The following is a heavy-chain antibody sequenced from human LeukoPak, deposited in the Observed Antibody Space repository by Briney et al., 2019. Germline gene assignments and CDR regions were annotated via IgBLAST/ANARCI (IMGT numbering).Heavy chain of an antibody. J-gene: IGHJ6*03. CDR1: GFTFSSYA. Sequence: GGSLRLSCAASGFTFSSYAMSWVRQAPGKGLEWVSAISGSGGSTYYADSVKGRFTISRDNSKNTLYLQMNSLRAEDTAVYYCAKDLRGYSYGYYYYYMDVWGKGTTVTVSS. CDR2: ISGSGGST. D-gene: IGHD5-18*01. CDR3: AKDLRGYSYGYYYYYMDV. V-gene: IGHV3-23*01.